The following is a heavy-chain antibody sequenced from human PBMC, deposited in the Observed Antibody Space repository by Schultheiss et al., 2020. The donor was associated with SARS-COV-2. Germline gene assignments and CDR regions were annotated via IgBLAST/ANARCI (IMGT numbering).Heavy chain of an antibody. D-gene: IGHD5-18*01. CDR2: IYYSGST. CDR1: GGSVSTGSHH. V-gene: IGHV4-61*01. Sequence: GSLRLSCTVSGGSVSTGSHHRSSIRQPPGKGLEWIGYIYYSGSTNYNPSLKSRVTISVDTSKNQFSLNLSSVTAADTAVYYCARGSYGTHAHFDYWGQGTLVTVSS. CDR3: ARGSYGTHAHFDY. J-gene: IGHJ4*02.